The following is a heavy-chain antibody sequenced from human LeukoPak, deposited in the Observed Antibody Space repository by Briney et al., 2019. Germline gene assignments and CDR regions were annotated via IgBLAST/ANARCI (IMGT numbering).Heavy chain of an antibody. Sequence: SETLSLTCTVSGYSISSGYYWGWIRQPPGKGLEWIGSIYHSGSTYYNPSLKSRVTISVDTSKNQFSLKLSSVTAADTAVYYCARDGDDYVWGSYQGNAFDIWGQGTTVTVS. D-gene: IGHD3-16*02. V-gene: IGHV4-38-2*02. CDR2: IYHSGST. J-gene: IGHJ3*02. CDR1: GYSISSGYY. CDR3: ARDGDDYVWGSYQGNAFDI.